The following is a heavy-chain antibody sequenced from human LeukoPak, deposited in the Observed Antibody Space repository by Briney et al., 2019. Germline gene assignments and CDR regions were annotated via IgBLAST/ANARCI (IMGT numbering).Heavy chain of an antibody. J-gene: IGHJ4*02. CDR1: GYTFTCYY. CDR3: ARVYSSGWLGN. Sequence: ALVKVSCKASGYTFTCYYMHWVRQAPGQGLEWMGWINPNSGGTNYAQKLQGRVTMTRDTSISTAYMELSRLRSDDTAVYYCARVYSSGWLGNWGQGTLVTVSS. D-gene: IGHD6-19*01. V-gene: IGHV1-2*02. CDR2: INPNSGGT.